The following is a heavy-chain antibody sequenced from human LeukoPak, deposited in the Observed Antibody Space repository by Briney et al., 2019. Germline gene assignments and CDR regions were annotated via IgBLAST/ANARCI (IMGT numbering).Heavy chain of an antibody. CDR1: GGTFSSYA. Sequence: SVRVSCKASGGTFSSYAISWVRQAPGQGLEWMGGIIPIFGTANYAQKFQGRVTITTDESTSTAYMELSSLRSEDTAVYYCARDNHWRREKPVVVVPAAHPYYYYYYMDVWGKGTTVTVSS. CDR2: IIPIFGTA. J-gene: IGHJ6*03. CDR3: ARDNHWRREKPVVVVPAAHPYYYYYYMDV. D-gene: IGHD2-2*01. V-gene: IGHV1-69*05.